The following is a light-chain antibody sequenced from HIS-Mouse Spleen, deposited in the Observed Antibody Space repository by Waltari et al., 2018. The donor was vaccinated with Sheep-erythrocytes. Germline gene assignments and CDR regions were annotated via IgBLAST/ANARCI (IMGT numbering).Light chain of an antibody. CDR1: SSDVGGFNY. J-gene: IGLJ3*02. V-gene: IGLV2-8*01. CDR3: SSYAGSNNWV. CDR2: EVS. Sequence: QSALTQPPSASGSPGQSVTISCTGTSSDVGGFNYVSWYQQHPSKAPKLMIYEVSKRPSGVPDRFSGSTSGNTASLTVSGLQAEDEADYYCSSYAGSNNWVFGGGTKLTVL.